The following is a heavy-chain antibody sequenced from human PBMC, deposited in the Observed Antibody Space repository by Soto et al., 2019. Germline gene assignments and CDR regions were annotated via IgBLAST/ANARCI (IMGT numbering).Heavy chain of an antibody. V-gene: IGHV3-30*03. J-gene: IGHJ4*02. CDR3: ITGNADSYYFDY. CDR1: GFTFSSYG. Sequence: GGSLRLSCAASGFTFSSYGMHWVRQAPGRGLEWVVVISYDGSNKYYADSVKGRFTISRDNSKKTLYLQMNSLRAEDTAVYYCITGNADSYYFDYWGRGTLVTVSS. D-gene: IGHD1-20*01. CDR2: ISYDGSNK.